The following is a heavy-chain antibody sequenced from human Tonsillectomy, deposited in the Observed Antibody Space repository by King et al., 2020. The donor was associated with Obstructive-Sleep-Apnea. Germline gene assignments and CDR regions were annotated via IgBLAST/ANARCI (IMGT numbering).Heavy chain of an antibody. D-gene: IGHD3-10*01. V-gene: IGHV5-51*01. J-gene: IGHJ4*02. CDR3: ARHLISGSSPRFDF. Sequence: QLVQSGAEVKKPGESLKISCKGSGYSFATYWICWLRQMPGKGLEWMGIIYPGDSDTRYSPSFQGQVTISADKSISTAFLQWSSLKASDSAMYFCARHLISGSSPRFDFWGQGTLVTVSS. CDR2: IYPGDSDT. CDR1: GYSFATYW.